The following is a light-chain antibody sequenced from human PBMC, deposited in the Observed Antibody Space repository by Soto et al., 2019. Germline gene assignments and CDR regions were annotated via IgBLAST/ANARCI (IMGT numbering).Light chain of an antibody. V-gene: IGKV4-1*01. Sequence: DIVMTQSPDSLAVSLGERATINCKSSQSVLYSTNNKNYLAWYQQKLGQPPKLLIYWAATRESGVPDRFSGSGSGTDFTLTISSLQAEDVAVYYCQQYYITPLTFGGGTKVEI. CDR1: QSVLYSTNNKNY. CDR3: QQYYITPLT. J-gene: IGKJ4*01. CDR2: WAA.